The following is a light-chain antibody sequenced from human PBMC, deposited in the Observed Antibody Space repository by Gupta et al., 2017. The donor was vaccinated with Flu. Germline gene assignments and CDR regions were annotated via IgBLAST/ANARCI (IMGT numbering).Light chain of an antibody. CDR1: NSNIGINY. Sequence: RVTFSCSGVNSNIGINYVYGYQQLTGAAPKLIIYKSNQRPSGVPDRFSGSKSGTSASLAISGLRSEDEAEYYCATWDDSLSAVVFGGGTKLTVL. J-gene: IGLJ2*01. CDR3: ATWDDSLSAVV. CDR2: KSN. V-gene: IGLV1-47*01.